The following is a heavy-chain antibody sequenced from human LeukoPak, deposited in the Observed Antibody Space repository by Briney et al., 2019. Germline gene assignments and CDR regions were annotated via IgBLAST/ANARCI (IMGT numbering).Heavy chain of an antibody. CDR2: ISSSSSTI. CDR1: GFTFNSYS. D-gene: IGHD3-3*01. V-gene: IGHV3-48*01. Sequence: GGSLRLSCTASGFTFNSYSMNWVRQAPGKGLEWVSYISSSSSTIYYADSVKGRFTISRDNAKNSLYLQMNSLRAEDTAVYYCARECVPRDYDFWSPEFDYWGQGTLVTVSS. J-gene: IGHJ4*02. CDR3: ARECVPRDYDFWSPEFDY.